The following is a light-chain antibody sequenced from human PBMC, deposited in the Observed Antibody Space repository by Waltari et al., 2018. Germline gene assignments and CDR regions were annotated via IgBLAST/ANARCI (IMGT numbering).Light chain of an antibody. J-gene: IGKJ3*01. CDR2: TAS. CDR1: QGVGND. CDR3: QHYHEWPPGA. V-gene: IGKV3-15*01. Sequence: EVGMTQSPHTLSVSPGERVTRACRASQGVGNDLARYQQRPGQAARLLIYTASTRAIGIPARFSGSGSGTEFTLTISGMDSDDFAVYYWQHYHEWPPGAFGPGTKVD.